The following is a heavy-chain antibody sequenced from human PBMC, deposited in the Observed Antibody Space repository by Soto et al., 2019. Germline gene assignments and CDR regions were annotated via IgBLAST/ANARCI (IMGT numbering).Heavy chain of an antibody. J-gene: IGHJ4*02. CDR1: GYTFTSYD. CDR3: ARGSLVVPAAMTGGRYYFDY. Sequence: ASVKVSCKASGYTFTSYDINWVRQATGQGLEWMGWMNPNSGNTGYAQKFQGRVTMTRNTCISTAYMELSSLRSEDTAVYYCARGSLVVPAAMTGGRYYFDYWGQGTLVTVSS. D-gene: IGHD2-2*01. CDR2: MNPNSGNT. V-gene: IGHV1-8*01.